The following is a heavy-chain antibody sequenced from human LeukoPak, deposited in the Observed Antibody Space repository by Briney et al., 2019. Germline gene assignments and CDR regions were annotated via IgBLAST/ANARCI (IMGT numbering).Heavy chain of an antibody. D-gene: IGHD2-21*02. Sequence: GGSLRLSCAASGFTFSIYAMSWVRQAPGKGLEWVSSISGSGANTFYADSVKGRFTISRDKSKRTVYLQMNSLRVEDTAVYYCAKEKAPGDCPDYWGQGTLVTVSS. V-gene: IGHV3-23*01. J-gene: IGHJ4*02. CDR1: GFTFSIYA. CDR3: AKEKAPGDCPDY. CDR2: ISGSGANT.